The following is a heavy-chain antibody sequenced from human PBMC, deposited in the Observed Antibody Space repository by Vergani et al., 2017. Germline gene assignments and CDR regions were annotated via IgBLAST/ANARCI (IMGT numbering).Heavy chain of an antibody. CDR1: GFTLSNYD. V-gene: IGHV3-30*02. J-gene: IGHJ4*02. CDR3: AKHFSGWGIDY. D-gene: IGHD6-19*01. Sequence: QVQLVESGGGVVQRGGSLRLSCATSGFTLSNYDMQWIRQGPGKGLGFVAFIQFDGSNQYYADSVKGRFTLSRDFSKNTLYLQMNSLGTDDTATYYCAKHFSGWGIDYWGQGTQVIVSS. CDR2: IQFDGSNQ.